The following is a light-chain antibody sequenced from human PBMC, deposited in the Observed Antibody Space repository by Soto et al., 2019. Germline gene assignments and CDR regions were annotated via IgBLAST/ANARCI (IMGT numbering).Light chain of an antibody. CDR3: QQYYSTPMYI. V-gene: IGKV4-1*01. J-gene: IGKJ2*01. Sequence: DIVMTQSPDSLAVSLGERATINCKSSQSVLYSSNNKNYLAWYQQKPGQPPKLLIYWASTRESGVPDRFSGSGSGTDFTLTIRNLHVEDVAVYCCQQYYSTPMYIFRQGTKLEIK. CDR2: WAS. CDR1: QSVLYSSNNKNY.